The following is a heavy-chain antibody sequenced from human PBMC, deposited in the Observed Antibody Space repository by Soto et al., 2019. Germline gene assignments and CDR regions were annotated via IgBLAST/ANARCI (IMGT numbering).Heavy chain of an antibody. D-gene: IGHD6-13*01. CDR2: ISAYNGNT. Sequence: ASVKVSCKASGYTFTSYGISWVRQAPGQGLEWMGWISAYNGNTNYAQKLQGRVTMTTDTSTSTAYMELRSLRSDDTAVYYCARVLPSLAAAGRTRFYGMDVWVQGNRVTGSS. CDR1: GYTFTSYG. J-gene: IGHJ6*01. CDR3: ARVLPSLAAAGRTRFYGMDV. V-gene: IGHV1-18*01.